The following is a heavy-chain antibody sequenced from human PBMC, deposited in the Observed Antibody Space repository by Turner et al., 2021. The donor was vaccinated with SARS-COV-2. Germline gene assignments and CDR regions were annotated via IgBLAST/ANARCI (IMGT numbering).Heavy chain of an antibody. CDR3: ARAHYYGSGRGAFDI. CDR2: IWNDGSNK. CDR1: GFTFSSYG. Sequence: QVQLVESGGGVVQPGRSLRLSCAASGFTFSSYGRHWVRQAPGKGLEWVAVIWNDGSNKYYADSVKGRFTISRDNSKNTLYLQMNSLRAEDTAVYYCARAHYYGSGRGAFDIWGQGTMVTISS. J-gene: IGHJ3*02. D-gene: IGHD3-10*01. V-gene: IGHV3-33*01.